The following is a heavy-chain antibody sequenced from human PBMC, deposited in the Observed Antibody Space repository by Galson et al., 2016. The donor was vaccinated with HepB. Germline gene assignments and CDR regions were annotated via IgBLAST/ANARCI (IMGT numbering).Heavy chain of an antibody. CDR2: INSDGSNI. Sequence: SLRLSCAASGFTFSVYWMYWVRQAPGKGLVWVSRINSDGSNITYADSVKGRFTISRNNAKNTLYRQMNSLRAEDTAVYYCSSLATVTTRYYYYGLDVWGKGTTVTVSS. D-gene: IGHD4-17*01. J-gene: IGHJ6*04. CDR3: SSLATVTTRYYYYGLDV. CDR1: GFTFSVYW. V-gene: IGHV3-74*01.